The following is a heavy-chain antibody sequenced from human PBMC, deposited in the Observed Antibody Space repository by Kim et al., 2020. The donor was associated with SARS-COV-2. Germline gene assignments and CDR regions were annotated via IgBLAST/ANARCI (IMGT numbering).Heavy chain of an antibody. Sequence: ASVKVSCKASGYTFTSYAMNWVRQAPGQGLEWMGWINTNTGNPTYAQGFTGRFVFSLDTSVSTAYLQISSLKAEDTAVYYCARLIAVAGRLYYYGMDVWGQGTTVTVSS. J-gene: IGHJ6*02. CDR1: GYTFTSYA. V-gene: IGHV7-4-1*02. D-gene: IGHD6-19*01. CDR2: INTNTGNP. CDR3: ARLIAVAGRLYYYGMDV.